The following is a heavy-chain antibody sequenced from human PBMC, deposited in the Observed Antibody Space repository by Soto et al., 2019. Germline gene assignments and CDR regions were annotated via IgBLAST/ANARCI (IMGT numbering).Heavy chain of an antibody. J-gene: IGHJ5*02. CDR2: IKSKRSGGTI. CDR3: VWDTSGYHRFDL. V-gene: IGHV3-15*01. CDR1: GFSFRDAW. D-gene: IGHD3-3*01. Sequence: EQPLVESGGGLVKRGGFLRLSCVASGFSFRDAWMSWVRQAPGKGLEWVGRIKSKRSGGTIDNAASVKGRFIISRDDSKNTLYLQMNSLDTEDTAIYYCVWDTSGYHRFDLWGQGTLVTVSS.